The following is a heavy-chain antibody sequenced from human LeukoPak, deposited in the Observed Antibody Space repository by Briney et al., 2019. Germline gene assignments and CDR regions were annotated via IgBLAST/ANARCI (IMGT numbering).Heavy chain of an antibody. CDR1: GFTFSSCS. J-gene: IGHJ4*02. CDR3: AALGGEDIVVVPAVGY. D-gene: IGHD2-2*01. CDR2: ISSSSSYI. Sequence: GGSLRLSCAASGFTFSSCSMNWVRQAPGKGLEWVSSISSSSSYIYYADSVKGRFTISRDNAKNSLYLQMNSLRAEDTAVYYCAALGGEDIVVVPAVGYWGQGTLVTVSS. V-gene: IGHV3-21*01.